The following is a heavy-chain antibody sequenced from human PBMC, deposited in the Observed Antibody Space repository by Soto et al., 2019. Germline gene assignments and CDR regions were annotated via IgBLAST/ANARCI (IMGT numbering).Heavy chain of an antibody. CDR1: GFRFSSYA. J-gene: IGHJ4*02. D-gene: IGHD3-3*01. CDR3: ARGKANTVFGVATLFDY. Sequence: EVQLLESGGGLLQPGGSLRLSCAASGFRFSSYAMAWVRQAPGKGLEWVSTISGNGGISHYPESVRGRFTISRDNSKNTLFLQMNSLTAEDTAVYYCARGKANTVFGVATLFDYWGQGTLVTVSS. V-gene: IGHV3-23*01. CDR2: ISGNGGIS.